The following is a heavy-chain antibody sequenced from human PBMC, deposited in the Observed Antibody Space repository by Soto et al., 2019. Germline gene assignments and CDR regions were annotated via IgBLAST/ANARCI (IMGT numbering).Heavy chain of an antibody. J-gene: IGHJ4*02. CDR2: IYQSGST. D-gene: IGHD6-6*01. V-gene: IGHV4-30-2*01. Sequence: QLQLQESGSGLVKPSQTLSLTCAVSGGSISRGGYSWSWIRQPPGKGLEWVGYIYQSGSTYYNPSLKSRVTISVDRSKNQVSLKVSSVTAADTAVYYCAGGIAARPLGYWGQGTLVTVSS. CDR1: GGSISRGGYS. CDR3: AGGIAARPLGY.